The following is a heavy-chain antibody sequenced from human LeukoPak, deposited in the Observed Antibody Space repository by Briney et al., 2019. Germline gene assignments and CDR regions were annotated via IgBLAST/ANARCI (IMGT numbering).Heavy chain of an antibody. Sequence: PGGSLRLSCAASGFTFSSYSMNWVRQAPGKGLEWVSSISSSSSYIYYADSVKGRFTISRDNAKNSLYLQMNSLRAEDTAVYYCARVLPSPLEWLFSVPENWGQGTLVTVSS. CDR1: GFTFSSYS. CDR2: ISSSSSYI. CDR3: ARVLPSPLEWLFSVPEN. J-gene: IGHJ4*02. D-gene: IGHD3-3*01. V-gene: IGHV3-21*01.